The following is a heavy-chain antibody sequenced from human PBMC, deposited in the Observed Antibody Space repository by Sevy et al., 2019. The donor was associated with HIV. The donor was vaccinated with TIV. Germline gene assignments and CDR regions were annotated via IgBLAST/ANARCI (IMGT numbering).Heavy chain of an antibody. CDR2: INPNSGGT. Sequence: ASVKVSCKASGYTFTDYHIHWVRQAPGQGLEWMGWINPNSGGTNFAKMLQGRVTMTRDTSISTAYMELSRLRSDDTAVYYCARVAHGVPIWPPFDYRGQGTLVTVSS. CDR3: ARVAHGVPIWPPFDY. CDR1: GYTFTDYH. V-gene: IGHV1-2*02. D-gene: IGHD2-21*01. J-gene: IGHJ4*02.